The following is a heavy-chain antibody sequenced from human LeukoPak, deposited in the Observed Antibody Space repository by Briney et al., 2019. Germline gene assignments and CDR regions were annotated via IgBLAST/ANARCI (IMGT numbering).Heavy chain of an antibody. CDR2: IYHSGST. CDR3: ARAVLRYFDWSPPWYWFDP. D-gene: IGHD3-9*01. J-gene: IGHJ5*02. Sequence: SETLSLTCAVSGGSISSSNWWSWVRQPPGKGLEWIGEIYHSGSTNYNPSLKSRVTISVDKSKNQFSLKLSSVTAADTAVYYCARAVLRYFDWSPPWYWFDPWGQGTLVTVSS. V-gene: IGHV4-4*02. CDR1: GGSISSSNW.